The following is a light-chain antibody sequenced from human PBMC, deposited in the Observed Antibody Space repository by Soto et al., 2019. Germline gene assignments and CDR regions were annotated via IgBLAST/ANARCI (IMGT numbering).Light chain of an antibody. CDR1: QDISNR. CDR2: DAS. CDR3: QNCFTVPYT. Sequence: DFQMTQSPSTLSASVGDRVTITCRASQDISNRLNWYHQKPGKAPNLLIYDASNLAAGVPSGFSGSGSGTHFTFTISSLQPEDIGTYYCQNCFTVPYTFGQGTKVDIK. J-gene: IGKJ2*01. V-gene: IGKV1-33*01.